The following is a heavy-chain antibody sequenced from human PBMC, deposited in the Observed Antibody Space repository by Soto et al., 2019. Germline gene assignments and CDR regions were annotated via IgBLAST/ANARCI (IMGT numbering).Heavy chain of an antibody. D-gene: IGHD3-3*01. CDR3: ARVLSPRTYYDFWSGFDY. CDR2: ISSSSSYI. J-gene: IGHJ4*02. V-gene: IGHV3-21*01. Sequence: GGSLRLSCAASGFTFSSYSMNWVRQAPGKXLEWVSSISSSSSYIYYADSVKGRFTISRDNAKNSLYLQMNSLRAEDTAVYYCARVLSPRTYYDFWSGFDYWGQGTLVTVSS. CDR1: GFTFSSYS.